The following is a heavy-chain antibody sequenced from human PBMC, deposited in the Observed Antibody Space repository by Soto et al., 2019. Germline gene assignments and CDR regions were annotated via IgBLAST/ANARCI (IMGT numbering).Heavy chain of an antibody. CDR3: VRERYYGSGPTKHYYYYGMDV. D-gene: IGHD3-10*01. CDR2: ISSSGSTI. J-gene: IGHJ6*02. V-gene: IGHV3-48*03. CDR1: GFTFSSYE. Sequence: EVQLVESGGGLVQPGGSLRLSCAASGFTFSSYEMNWVRQAPGKGLEWVSYISSSGSTIYYADSVKGRFTISRDNAKNSLYLQMNSLRAEDTAVYYCVRERYYGSGPTKHYYYYGMDVWGQGTTVTVSS.